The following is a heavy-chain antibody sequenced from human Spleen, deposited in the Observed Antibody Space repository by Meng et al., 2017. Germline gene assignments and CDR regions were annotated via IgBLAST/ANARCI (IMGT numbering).Heavy chain of an antibody. Sequence: QVQLVQSGAEVKKPGASVRVSCKASGYSFSDYGINWVRQSPGQGLEWMGWINGYNGDPNYAQKFRGRVTMTTDASTNTAYMELRSLRSDDTAVYYCAREYSVGLRGLCRHWGQGTLVTVSS. CDR3: AREYSVGLRGLCRH. J-gene: IGHJ1*01. V-gene: IGHV1-18*01. CDR1: GYSFSDYG. D-gene: IGHD1-26*01. CDR2: INGYNGDP.